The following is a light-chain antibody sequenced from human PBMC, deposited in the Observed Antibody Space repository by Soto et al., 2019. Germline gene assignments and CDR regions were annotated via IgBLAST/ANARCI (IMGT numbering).Light chain of an antibody. V-gene: IGLV2-14*01. J-gene: IGLJ1*01. CDR1: SSDVGAYNY. Sequence: QSVLTQPASVSGSPGQSITLSCTGTSSDVGAYNYVSWYQQHPGKAPKVMIYEVFNRPSGVSIRFSGSKSGNTASLTISGLQTEDEADYYCTSYTSTNTLVFGTGTKVTVL. CDR3: TSYTSTNTLV. CDR2: EVF.